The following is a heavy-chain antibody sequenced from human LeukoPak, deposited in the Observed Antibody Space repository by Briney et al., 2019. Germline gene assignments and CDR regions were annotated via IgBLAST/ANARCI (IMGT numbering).Heavy chain of an antibody. CDR2: IYYSGST. V-gene: IGHV4-39*01. CDR1: GGSISSSSYY. Sequence: PSETLSLTCTVSGGSISSSSYYWGWIRQPPGKGLEWIGSIYYSGSTYFNPSLKSRVTISVDTSKNQFSLKLSSVTAADTAVYYCARWGLDTAMVKRGAFDIWGQGTMVTVSS. D-gene: IGHD5-18*01. J-gene: IGHJ3*02. CDR3: ARWGLDTAMVKRGAFDI.